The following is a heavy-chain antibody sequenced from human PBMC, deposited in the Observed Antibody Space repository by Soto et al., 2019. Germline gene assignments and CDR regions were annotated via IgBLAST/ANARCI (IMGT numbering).Heavy chain of an antibody. CDR3: ARDRSIVLRYFDWSHAFDI. D-gene: IGHD3-9*01. V-gene: IGHV3-33*08. Sequence: PGGSLRLSCAASGFTFSSYDMHWVRRAPGKGLEWVAVIWYDGSNKYYADSVKGRFTISRDNSKNTLYLQMNSLRAEDTAVYYCARDRSIVLRYFDWSHAFDIWGQGTMVTVSS. CDR2: IWYDGSNK. J-gene: IGHJ3*02. CDR1: GFTFSSYD.